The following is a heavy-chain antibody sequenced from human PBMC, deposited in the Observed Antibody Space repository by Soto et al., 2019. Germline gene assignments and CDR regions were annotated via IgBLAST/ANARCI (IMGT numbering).Heavy chain of an antibody. CDR1: GFTFSDFE. CDR2: ISYDGSNQ. CDR3: XXXXXXXXXXDY. Sequence: QVQLVESGGGVVQPGRSLRLSCSASGFTFSDFEMYWVRQAPGKGLDWVSFISYDGSNQYYAGSVKGRFTVSRDNSKXXXXXXXXXXXXXXXXXXXXXXXXXXXXXXDYWGQGTLVTVSS. J-gene: IGHJ4*02. V-gene: IGHV3-30-3*01.